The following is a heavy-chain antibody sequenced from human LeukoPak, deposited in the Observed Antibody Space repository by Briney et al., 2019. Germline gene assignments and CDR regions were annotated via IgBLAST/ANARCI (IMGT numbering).Heavy chain of an antibody. D-gene: IGHD6-19*01. CDR1: GYTFTGYY. V-gene: IGHV1-2*02. CDR3: AIRLTVAAGGY. Sequence: GASVTVSCKASGYTFTGYYMHWVRQAPGQGLEWMGWINPNSGGTDYAQSFQGRVTMTRDTSISTAYMELSSLRSDDTAVYYCAIRLTVAAGGYWGQGTLVTVSS. CDR2: INPNSGGT. J-gene: IGHJ4*02.